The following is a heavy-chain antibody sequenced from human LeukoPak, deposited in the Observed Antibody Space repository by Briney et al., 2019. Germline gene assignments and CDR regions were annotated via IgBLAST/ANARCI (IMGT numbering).Heavy chain of an antibody. V-gene: IGHV4-39*07. CDR1: GGSISSSSYY. D-gene: IGHD4/OR15-4a*01. J-gene: IGHJ6*03. CDR2: IYYSGST. Sequence: SETLSLTCTVSGGSISSSSYYWGWIRQPPGKGPEWIGSIYYSGSTYYNPSLKSRVTMSVDTSKNQFSLKLSSVTAADTAVYYCAREYGAAHAYYYYYYMDVWGKGTTVTVSS. CDR3: AREYGAAHAYYYYYYMDV.